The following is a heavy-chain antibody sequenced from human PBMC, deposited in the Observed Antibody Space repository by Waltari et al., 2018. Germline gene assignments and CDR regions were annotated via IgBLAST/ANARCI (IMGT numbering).Heavy chain of an antibody. D-gene: IGHD5-18*01. CDR3: ASGIQLSSW. V-gene: IGHV3-74*01. J-gene: IGHJ4*02. CDR2: IRSDGTGT. CDR1: GCNFSTYW. Sequence: EVLLVESGGGLVQRGGAWILSCEALGCNFSTYWMHWVRQAPGQGLLWVSRIRSDGTGTDYADSVKGRFTISRDNAKNTLFLQMDSLRAEDTAVYYCASGIQLSSWGGQGTLVSVSS.